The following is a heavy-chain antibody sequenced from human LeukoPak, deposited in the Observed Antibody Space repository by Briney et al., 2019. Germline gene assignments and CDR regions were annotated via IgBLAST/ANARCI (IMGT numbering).Heavy chain of an antibody. V-gene: IGHV3-11*01. Sequence: GGSLRLSCAASGFTFSDWVLSWIRQAPGKGLEWVSYISGSGTDIYHADSVKGRFTISRDNAKKSLYLQMNSLRAEDTAVYYCARGHYGLDVWGQGTTVTVSS. CDR1: GFTFSDWV. J-gene: IGHJ6*02. CDR3: ARGHYGLDV. CDR2: ISGSGTDI.